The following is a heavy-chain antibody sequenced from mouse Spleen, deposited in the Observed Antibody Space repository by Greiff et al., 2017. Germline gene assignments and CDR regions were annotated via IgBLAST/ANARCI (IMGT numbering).Heavy chain of an antibody. Sequence: EVQGVESGGGLVKPGGSLKLSCAASGFTFSSYAMSWVRQTPEKRLEWVAAINSNGGSTYYPDTVKDRFTISRDNAKNTLYLQMSSLRSEDTALYYCARQGAYYSNFVDYWGQGTTLTVSS. V-gene: IGHV5-6-2*01. CDR2: INSNGGST. CDR1: GFTFSSYA. CDR3: ARQGAYYSNFVDY. D-gene: IGHD2-5*01. J-gene: IGHJ2*01.